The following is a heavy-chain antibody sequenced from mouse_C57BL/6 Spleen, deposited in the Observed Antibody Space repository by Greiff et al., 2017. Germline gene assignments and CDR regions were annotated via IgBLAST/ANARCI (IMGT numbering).Heavy chain of an antibody. Sequence: VQLKESGPELVKPGASVKISCKASGYSFTDYNMNWVKQSNGKSLEWIGVINPNYGTTSYNQKFKGKATVTVYQSSSTAYMQLNSLTSEDSAVYYYARSEGLEDYAMDYWGQGTSVTVSS. V-gene: IGHV1-39*01. CDR2: INPNYGTT. CDR3: ARSEGLEDYAMDY. D-gene: IGHD2-2*01. CDR1: GYSFTDYN. J-gene: IGHJ4*01.